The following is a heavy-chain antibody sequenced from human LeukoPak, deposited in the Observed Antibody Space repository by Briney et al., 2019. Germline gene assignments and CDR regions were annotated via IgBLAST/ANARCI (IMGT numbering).Heavy chain of an antibody. D-gene: IGHD6-13*01. CDR1: GFTFSSYW. CDR2: IKQDGSEK. CDR3: ARLAAAGRGHFDY. J-gene: IGHJ4*02. Sequence: GGSLRLSCAASGFTFSSYWMSWVRQAPGKGLEWVANIKQDGSEKYYVDSVKGRFTISRDNAKNTLYLQMNSLRAEDTAVYYCARLAAAGRGHFDYWGQGTLVTVSP. V-gene: IGHV3-7*01.